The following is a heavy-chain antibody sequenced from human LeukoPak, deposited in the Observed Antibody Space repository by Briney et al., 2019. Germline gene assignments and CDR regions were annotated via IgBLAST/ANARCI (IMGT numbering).Heavy chain of an antibody. D-gene: IGHD6-13*01. J-gene: IGHJ4*02. V-gene: IGHV4-59*11. CDR2: IFNGGST. CDR1: GGPINGHY. Sequence: SETLSLTCTVSGGPINGHYWSWIRQPPGKGLEWIGYIFNGGSTNYNPSLKSRVSMSLDTSRDQFSLRLSSVTAADTAIYYCASRPAGSTWYGVFDFWSQGTLVTVSS. CDR3: ASRPAGSTWYGVFDF.